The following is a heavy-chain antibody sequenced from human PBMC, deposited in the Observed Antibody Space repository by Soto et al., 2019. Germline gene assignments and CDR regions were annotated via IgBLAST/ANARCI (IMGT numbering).Heavy chain of an antibody. CDR3: ARGYDFWSGYYYPYGMDV. Sequence: GSLRLSCAASGFTFSSYAMSWVRQAPGKGLEWVSAISGSGGSTYYADSVKGRFTISRDNSKNTLYLQMNSLRAEDTAVYYCARGYDFWSGYYYPYGMDVWGQGTTVTVSS. CDR2: ISGSGGST. V-gene: IGHV3-23*01. CDR1: GFTFSSYA. J-gene: IGHJ6*02. D-gene: IGHD3-3*01.